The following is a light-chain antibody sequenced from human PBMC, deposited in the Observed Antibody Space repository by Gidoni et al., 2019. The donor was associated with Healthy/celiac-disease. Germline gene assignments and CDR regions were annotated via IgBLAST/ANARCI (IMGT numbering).Light chain of an antibody. CDR3: QSYDSSLSGSGV. CDR1: SSNIGAGYD. CDR2: GNS. Sequence: QSVLTQPPSVSGAPGLRVTISCTGSSSNIGAGYDVHWYQQLPGTAPKLLIYGNSNRPSGVPDRFSGSKSGTSASLAITGLQAEDEADYYGQSYDSSLSGSGVFGGGTKLTVL. J-gene: IGLJ3*02. V-gene: IGLV1-40*01.